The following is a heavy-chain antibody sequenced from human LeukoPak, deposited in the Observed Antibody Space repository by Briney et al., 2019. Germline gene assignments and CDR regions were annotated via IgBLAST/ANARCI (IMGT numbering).Heavy chain of an antibody. J-gene: IGHJ4*02. V-gene: IGHV4-30-4*08. CDR3: ARVVGYYYDSSGYVGSDY. CDR2: IYYSGST. D-gene: IGHD3-22*01. Sequence: SETLCLTCTVSGGSISSGDYYWSWIRQPPGKGLEWIGYIYYSGSTYYNPSLKSRVTISVDTSKNQFSLKLSSVTAADTAVYYCARVVGYYYDSSGYVGSDYWGQGTLVTVSS. CDR1: GGSISSGDYY.